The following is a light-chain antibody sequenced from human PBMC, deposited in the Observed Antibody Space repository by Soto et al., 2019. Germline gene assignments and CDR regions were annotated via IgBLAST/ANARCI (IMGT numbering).Light chain of an antibody. CDR2: EVT. V-gene: IGLV2-14*01. J-gene: IGLJ1*01. CDR1: SSDVGGYNH. Sequence: QSALTQPASVSGSPGQAITISCTGTSSDVGGYNHVSWYQQRPGKAPKFMIYEVTKRPSGVSNRFSGSKSGNAASLTISGLQAEDEADYYCSSFSNTTSLVFGTGTKGTVL. CDR3: SSFSNTTSLV.